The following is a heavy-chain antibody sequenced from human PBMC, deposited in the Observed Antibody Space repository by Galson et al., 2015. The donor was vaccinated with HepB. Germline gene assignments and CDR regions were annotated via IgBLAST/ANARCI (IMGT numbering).Heavy chain of an antibody. J-gene: IGHJ4*02. CDR3: ARAGYYDFWSGYWGFDY. CDR2: ISAYNGNT. Sequence: SVKVSCKASGYTFTSYGISWVRQAPGQGLEWMGWISAYNGNTNYAQKLQGRVTMTTDTSTSTAYMELRSLRSDDTAVYYCARAGYYDFWSGYWGFDYWGQGTLVTVSS. CDR1: GYTFTSYG. D-gene: IGHD3-3*01. V-gene: IGHV1-18*01.